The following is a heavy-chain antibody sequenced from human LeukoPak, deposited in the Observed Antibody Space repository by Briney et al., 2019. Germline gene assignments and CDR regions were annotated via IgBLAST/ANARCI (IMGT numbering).Heavy chain of an antibody. J-gene: IGHJ3*02. D-gene: IGHD4-17*01. V-gene: IGHV4-39*07. CDR1: GGSISSSSYY. Sequence: PSETLSLTCTVSGGSISSSSYYWGWIRQPPGKGLEWIGSIYYSGSTYYNPSLKSRVTISVDTSKNQFSLKLSSVTAADTAVYYCAREGVTTKSRDAFDIWGQGTMVTVSS. CDR3: AREGVTTKSRDAFDI. CDR2: IYYSGST.